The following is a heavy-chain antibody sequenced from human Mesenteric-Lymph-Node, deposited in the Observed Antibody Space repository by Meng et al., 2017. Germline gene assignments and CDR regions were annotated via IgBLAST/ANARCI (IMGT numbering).Heavy chain of an antibody. Sequence: SETLSLTCSVSGGSISSNLYYWGWIRQPPGKGLEWIGSIYYSGSAYYNPSLKSRLTISVDTSKNQFSLELRSVTAADTAVDFCARDFMWDSIWYANTNDGFDNWGQGTMVTVSS. CDR1: GGSISSNLYY. J-gene: IGHJ3*02. D-gene: IGHD1-26*01. CDR2: IYYSGSA. CDR3: ARDFMWDSIWYANTNDGFDN. V-gene: IGHV4-39*07.